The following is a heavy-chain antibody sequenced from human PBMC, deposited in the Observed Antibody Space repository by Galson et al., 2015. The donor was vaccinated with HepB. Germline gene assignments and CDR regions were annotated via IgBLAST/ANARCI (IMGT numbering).Heavy chain of an antibody. CDR3: AHRLTTPDAFDI. CDR1: GFSLSTRGVG. Sequence: PALVKPTQTLTLTCTFSGFSLSTRGVGVGWIRQPPGKALEWLALIYWDDDKRYSPSLKSRLTITKDTSKNQVVLTMTNMDPVDTATYYCAHRLTTPDAFDIWGQGTMVTVSS. D-gene: IGHD4-17*01. CDR2: IYWDDDK. V-gene: IGHV2-5*02. J-gene: IGHJ3*02.